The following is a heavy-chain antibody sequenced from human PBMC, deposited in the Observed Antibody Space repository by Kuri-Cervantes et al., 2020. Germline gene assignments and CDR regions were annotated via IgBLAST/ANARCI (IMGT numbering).Heavy chain of an antibody. CDR2: FYTSENI. D-gene: IGHD2-2*01. V-gene: IGHV4-4*07. CDR3: ARGIVVVPAAMDAFDI. CDR1: GGSITSYY. J-gene: IGHJ3*02. Sequence: SETLSLTCTVSGGSITSYYWTWIRQPAGKGLEWIGRFYTSENINYNPSLKSRVTISVDKSKNQFSLKLSSVTAADTAVYYCARGIVVVPAAMDAFDIWGQGTMVTVSS.